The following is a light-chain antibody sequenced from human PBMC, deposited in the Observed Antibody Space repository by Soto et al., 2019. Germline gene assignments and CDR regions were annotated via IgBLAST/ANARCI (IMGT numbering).Light chain of an antibody. CDR3: SSFTSISTRV. CDR1: SSDVGGYNF. CDR2: AVS. Sequence: QSALTQPASVSGSPGQSITISCTGTSSDVGGYNFVSWYQQHPGKAPKLIIYAVSNRPSGVSSRVSGSKSGNTASLTISGLQDEDEADYYFSSFTSISTRVFGGGTKLTVL. J-gene: IGLJ3*02. V-gene: IGLV2-14*01.